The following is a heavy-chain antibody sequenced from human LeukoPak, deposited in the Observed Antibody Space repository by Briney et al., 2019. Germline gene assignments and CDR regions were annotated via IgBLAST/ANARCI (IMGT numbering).Heavy chain of an antibody. D-gene: IGHD2-2*01. J-gene: IGHJ4*02. Sequence: GESLKISCKGSGYSFTSYWIGWVRQMPGKGLEWMGIINPGDSDTRYSPSFQGQVTISVDKSVSAAYLQWSSLKASDTAMYYCASPPTRECSSISCPLSYWGQGTLVTVSS. CDR3: ASPPTRECSSISCPLSY. CDR2: INPGDSDT. CDR1: GYSFTSYW. V-gene: IGHV5-51*01.